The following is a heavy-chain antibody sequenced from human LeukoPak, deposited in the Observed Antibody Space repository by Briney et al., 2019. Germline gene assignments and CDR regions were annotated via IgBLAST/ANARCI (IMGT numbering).Heavy chain of an antibody. CDR3: ARATYSSGWGTSDY. CDR2: IYYSGCT. J-gene: IGHJ4*02. D-gene: IGHD6-19*01. Sequence: PSETLSLTCTVSGGSISSYYWSWIRQPPGKGLEWIGYIYYSGCTNYNPSLQSRVTISVDTSKNQFSLKLSSVTAADTAVYYCARATYSSGWGTSDYWGQGTLVTVSS. V-gene: IGHV4-59*01. CDR1: GGSISSYY.